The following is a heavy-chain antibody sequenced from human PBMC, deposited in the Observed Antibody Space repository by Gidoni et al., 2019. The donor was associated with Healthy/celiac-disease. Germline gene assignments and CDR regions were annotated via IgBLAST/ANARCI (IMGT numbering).Heavy chain of an antibody. D-gene: IGHD2-8*01. V-gene: IGHV4-39*01. CDR2: IYYSGST. CDR3: FDP. CDR1: GGSISSSSYY. Sequence: QLQLQESGPGLVKPSETLSLTCTVSGGSISSSSYYWGWIRQPPGKGLEWIGSIYYSGSTYYNPSLKSRVTISVDTAVYYCARHGDLLMVYARSGNNWFDPWGQGTLVTVSS. J-gene: IGHJ5*02.